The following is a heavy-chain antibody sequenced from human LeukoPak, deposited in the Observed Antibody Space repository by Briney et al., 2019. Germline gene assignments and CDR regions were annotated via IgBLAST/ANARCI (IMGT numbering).Heavy chain of an antibody. CDR2: INTDGSST. V-gene: IGHV3-74*01. D-gene: IGHD2-15*01. Sequence: GGSLRLSCAASGITLSSYWLHWVRQAPGKGLVWVSLINTDGSSTSYADSVKGRFTITRDNAKNTVYLQMNSLRVEDTAVYYCARPYCSGGSCYSPPDYWGQGTLVTVSS. CDR3: ARPYCSGGSCYSPPDY. J-gene: IGHJ4*02. CDR1: GITLSSYW.